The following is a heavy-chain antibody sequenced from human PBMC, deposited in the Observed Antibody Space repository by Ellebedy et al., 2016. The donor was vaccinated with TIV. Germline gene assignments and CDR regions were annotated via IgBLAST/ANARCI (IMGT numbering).Heavy chain of an antibody. CDR2: ISSTGFTI. CDR3: ARLVYGGNAGIDY. CDR1: EFTFSTYN. Sequence: GESLKISCAASEFTFSTYNMNWVRQAPGKGLEWVSYISSTGFTIKYADSVEGRFTISRDNAKNSLYLQMNSLRAEDTAMYYCARLVYGGNAGIDYWGQGTLVTVSS. V-gene: IGHV3-48*01. J-gene: IGHJ4*02. D-gene: IGHD4-23*01.